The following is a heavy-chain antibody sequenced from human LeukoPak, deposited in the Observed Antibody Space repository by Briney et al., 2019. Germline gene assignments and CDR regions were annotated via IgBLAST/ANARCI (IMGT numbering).Heavy chain of an antibody. Sequence: SETLSLTCAVYGGSFSGYYWSWIRQPPGKGLEWIGEINHSGSTNYNPSLKSRVTISVDTSKNQFSLKLSSVTAADAAVYYCARTSSTKFFDYWGQGTLVTVSS. CDR2: INHSGST. J-gene: IGHJ4*02. D-gene: IGHD2-2*01. CDR1: GGSFSGYY. CDR3: ARTSSTKFFDY. V-gene: IGHV4-34*01.